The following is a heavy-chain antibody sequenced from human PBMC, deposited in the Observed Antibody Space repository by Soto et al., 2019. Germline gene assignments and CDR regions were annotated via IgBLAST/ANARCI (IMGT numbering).Heavy chain of an antibody. CDR1: GGSISRYY. Sequence: QVQLQESGPGLVKPSETLSPTCTVSGGSISRYYWSWLRQPPGKGLEWIGYIYSSGSTNYNPSLKSRVPISVDPSKNQFALKLSSVTAADTAVYYCARAPRGNYGYPSYFDYWGQGTLVTVSS. D-gene: IGHD3-10*01. V-gene: IGHV4-59*01. CDR2: IYSSGST. CDR3: ARAPRGNYGYPSYFDY. J-gene: IGHJ4*02.